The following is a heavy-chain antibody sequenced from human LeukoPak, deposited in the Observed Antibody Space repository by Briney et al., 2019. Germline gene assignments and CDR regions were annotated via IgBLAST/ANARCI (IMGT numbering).Heavy chain of an antibody. D-gene: IGHD3/OR15-3a*01. CDR1: GYTFTGYC. J-gene: IGHJ1*01. V-gene: IGHV1-2*02. CDR2: INPNSGGT. CDR3: ARDLFGLGPDASSPIRQH. Sequence: ASVKVSCKASGYTFTGYCMHWVRQAPGQGLEWMGWINPNSGGTNYAQKFQGRVTMTRDTSISTAYMELSRLRSDDTAVYYCARDLFGLGPDASSPIRQHWGQGTLVTVSS.